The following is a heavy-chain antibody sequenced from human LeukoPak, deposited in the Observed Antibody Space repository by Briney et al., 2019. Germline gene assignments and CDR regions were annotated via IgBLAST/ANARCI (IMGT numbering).Heavy chain of an antibody. V-gene: IGHV3-23*01. CDR1: GFTFSSYA. CDR2: LSGIGGST. J-gene: IGHJ4*02. Sequence: GGCLRLSCAASGFTFSSYAMSWVRQAPGKGLEWLSALSGIGGSTCYADSVKGRFTISRDNSKNTLYLQMNSLRAEDTAVYYCAKDSPRYYGSGSYFRYFDYWGQGTLVTVSS. CDR3: AKDSPRYYGSGSYFRYFDY. D-gene: IGHD3-10*01.